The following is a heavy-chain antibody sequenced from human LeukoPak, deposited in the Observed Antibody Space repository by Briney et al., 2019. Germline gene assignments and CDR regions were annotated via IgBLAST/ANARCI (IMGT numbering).Heavy chain of an antibody. CDR1: GYIFTGYY. Sequence: ASVKVSCKASGYIFTGYYMHWVRQAPGQGLEWMGWMNPNSGNTGYAQKFQSRVTMTRNTSISTAYMELSSLRSEDTAVYYCAAFIPITFWGQGTLVTVSS. CDR3: AAFIPITF. J-gene: IGHJ4*02. D-gene: IGHD3-16*01. CDR2: MNPNSGNT. V-gene: IGHV1-8*02.